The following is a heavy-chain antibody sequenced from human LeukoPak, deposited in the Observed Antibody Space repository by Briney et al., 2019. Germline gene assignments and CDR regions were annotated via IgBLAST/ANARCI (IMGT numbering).Heavy chain of an antibody. CDR3: ARAMSVKWEPLGDFDY. V-gene: IGHV6-1*01. J-gene: IGHJ4*02. D-gene: IGHD1-26*01. CDR1: GDSVSSNSAA. CDR2: TYYGSKWYN. Sequence: LSQTLSLTCAISGDSVSSNSAAWNWIRQSPSRGLEWLGRTYYGSKWYNDYAVSVKSRITINPDTSKNQFSLQLNSVTPEDTAVYYCARAMSVKWEPLGDFDYWGQGTLVTVSS.